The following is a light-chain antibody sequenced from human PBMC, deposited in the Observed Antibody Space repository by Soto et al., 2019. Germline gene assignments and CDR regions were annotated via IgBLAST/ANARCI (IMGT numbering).Light chain of an antibody. V-gene: IGKV1-12*01. CDR2: AAS. CDR1: QGIGSS. J-gene: IGKJ5*01. CDR3: QQANSLPIT. Sequence: DIQMTQSPSSVSASVGDRVTITCRASQGIGSSLAWYQQKPGRAPKLLINAASSLQSEVPSRFSGSGSGTDFILTISSLQTEDFATYYCQQANSLPITFGQGTRLDIK.